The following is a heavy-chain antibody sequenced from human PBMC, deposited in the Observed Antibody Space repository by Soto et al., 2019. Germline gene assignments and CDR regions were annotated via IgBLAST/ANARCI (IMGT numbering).Heavy chain of an antibody. V-gene: IGHV3-23*01. Sequence: PGGSLRLSCAASGFTFNNYAMNWVRQAPGKGHEWVATISATGGSTYYADSVKGRFTMSRDNSKNTLYLQMNGLRVEDTAVYYCAKDRLAGNFDYWGQGTQVIVSS. CDR1: GFTFNNYA. CDR3: AKDRLAGNFDY. J-gene: IGHJ4*02. CDR2: ISATGGST.